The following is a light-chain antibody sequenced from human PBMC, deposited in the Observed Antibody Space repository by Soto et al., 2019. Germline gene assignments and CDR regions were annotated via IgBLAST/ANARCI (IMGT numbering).Light chain of an antibody. CDR1: SSDVGSYDL. V-gene: IGLV2-23*02. CDR2: DVN. J-gene: IGLJ3*02. CDR3: CSYAGSYTVV. Sequence: QSVLTQPASVSGSPGQSIAISCSGTSSDVGSYDLVSWYQQRPGKAPKLMIYDVNQRPSGVPDRFSGSKSGNTASLTISGLQAEDEADYYCCSYAGSYTVVFGGGTKLTVL.